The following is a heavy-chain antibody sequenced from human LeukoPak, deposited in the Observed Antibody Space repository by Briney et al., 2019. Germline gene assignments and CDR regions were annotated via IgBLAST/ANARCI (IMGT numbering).Heavy chain of an antibody. CDR3: AKAYGYCSGGSCYSVVAVDY. CDR2: IRYDGSNK. V-gene: IGHV3-30*02. J-gene: IGHJ4*02. Sequence: PGGSLRLSCAASGSTFSSYGMHWVRQAPGEGLEWVAFIRYDGSNKYYADSVKGRFTISRDNSKNTLYLQMNSLRAEDTAVYYCAKAYGYCSGGSCYSVVAVDYWGQGTLVTVSS. D-gene: IGHD2-15*01. CDR1: GSTFSSYG.